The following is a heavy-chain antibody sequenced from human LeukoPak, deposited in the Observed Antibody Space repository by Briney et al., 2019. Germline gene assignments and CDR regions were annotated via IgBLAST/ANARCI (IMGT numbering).Heavy chain of an antibody. CDR3: AGYYGSGTPLNY. Sequence: PSETLSLTCTVSGGSISSYYWSWIRQPPGKGLEWIGCIYYSGSTNYNPSLKSRVTISVDTSKNQFSLKLSSVTAADTAVYYCAGYYGSGTPLNYWGQGTLVTVSS. V-gene: IGHV4-59*08. CDR1: GGSISSYY. CDR2: IYYSGST. J-gene: IGHJ4*02. D-gene: IGHD3-10*01.